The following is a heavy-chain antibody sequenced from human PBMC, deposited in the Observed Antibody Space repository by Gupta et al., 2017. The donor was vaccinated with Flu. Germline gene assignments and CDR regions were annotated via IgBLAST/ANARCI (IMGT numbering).Heavy chain of an antibody. J-gene: IGHJ4*02. CDR3: ATDVYCSGGSCYYFDY. Sequence: EVQLVESGGGLVKPGGSLRLSCAAPGFTFSSYSMNWVRQAPGKGLEWVSSISSSSSYIYYADSVKGRFTISRDNAKNSLYLQMNSLRAEDTAVYYCATDVYCSGGSCYYFDYWGQGTLVTVSS. V-gene: IGHV3-21*01. CDR2: ISSSSSYI. D-gene: IGHD2-15*01. CDR1: GFTFSSYS.